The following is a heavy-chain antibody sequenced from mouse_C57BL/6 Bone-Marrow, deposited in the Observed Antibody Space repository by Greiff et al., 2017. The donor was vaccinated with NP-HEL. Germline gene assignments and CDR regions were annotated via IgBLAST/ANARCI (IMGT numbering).Heavy chain of an antibody. CDR1: GYTFTSYW. Sequence: QVQLQQSGADLVKPGASVKLSCKASGYTFTSYWMHWVKQRPGRGLEWIGRIDPNSGGTKFNEKFKTKATLTVDKPSNTAYMQLSSLTSEDSAVYYCDRYYYGSRGWYFDVWGRGTTVTVSS. CDR2: IDPNSGGT. D-gene: IGHD1-1*01. CDR3: DRYYYGSRGWYFDV. J-gene: IGHJ1*03. V-gene: IGHV1-72*01.